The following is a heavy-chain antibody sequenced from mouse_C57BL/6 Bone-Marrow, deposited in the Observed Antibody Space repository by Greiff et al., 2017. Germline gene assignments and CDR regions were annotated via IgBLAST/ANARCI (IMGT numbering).Heavy chain of an antibody. J-gene: IGHJ4*01. Sequence: VHVKQSGAELVKPGASVKLSCTASGFNIKDYYMHWVKQRTEQGLEWIGRIDTEDGETKYAPKFQGKATITADTSSNTAYLQLSSLTSEDTAVYYSASSTMVTKNNAMDYWGQGTSVTVSS. V-gene: IGHV14-2*01. D-gene: IGHD2-2*01. CDR3: ASSTMVTKNNAMDY. CDR2: IDTEDGET. CDR1: GFNIKDYY.